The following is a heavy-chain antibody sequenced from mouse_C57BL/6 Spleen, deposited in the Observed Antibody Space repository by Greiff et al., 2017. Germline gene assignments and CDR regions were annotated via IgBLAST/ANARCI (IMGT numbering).Heavy chain of an antibody. Sequence: VKLQQPGAELVKPGASVKLSCKASGYTFTSYWMHWVKQRPGQGLEWIGMIHPNSGSTNYNEKFKSKATLTVDKSSSTAYMQLSSLTSEDSAVYYCARYTTVVAKGAMDYWGQGTSVTVSS. D-gene: IGHD1-1*01. J-gene: IGHJ4*01. CDR1: GYTFTSYW. CDR3: ARYTTVVAKGAMDY. CDR2: IHPNSGST. V-gene: IGHV1-64*01.